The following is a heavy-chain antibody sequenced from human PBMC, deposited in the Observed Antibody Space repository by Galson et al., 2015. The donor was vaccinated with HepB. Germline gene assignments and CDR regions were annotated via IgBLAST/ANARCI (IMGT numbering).Heavy chain of an antibody. J-gene: IGHJ4*02. Sequence: SVKVPCKASGYTFISYYMHWVRQAPGQGLEWMGVINPSTGSTSYAQKFQGRVTMTRDTSTSTVYMELSSLRSDDTAMYYCARSIAAPGPAVDYWGQGTLATVSS. CDR3: ARSIAAPGPAVDY. CDR2: INPSTGST. V-gene: IGHV1-46*03. D-gene: IGHD6-13*01. CDR1: GYTFISYY.